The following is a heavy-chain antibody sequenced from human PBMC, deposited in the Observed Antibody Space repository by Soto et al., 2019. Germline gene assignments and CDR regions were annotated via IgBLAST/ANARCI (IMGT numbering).Heavy chain of an antibody. D-gene: IGHD1-1*01. CDR3: ARDGERDTGLNFYYYLHGMDA. J-gene: IGHJ6*02. V-gene: IGHV1-18*04. CDR1: GYTFTTYG. CDR2: ISPYNGTT. Sequence: GASVKVSCKASGYTFTTYGISWVRQAPGQGLEWMAWISPYNGTTKYAEKFQGEMTMATDTATSTAYMDLRSLRSDDTAVYYCARDGERDTGLNFYYYLHGMDAWGQGTRVTVSS.